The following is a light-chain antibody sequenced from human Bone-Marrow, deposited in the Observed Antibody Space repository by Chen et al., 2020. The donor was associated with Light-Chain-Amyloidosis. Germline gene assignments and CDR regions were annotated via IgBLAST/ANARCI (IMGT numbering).Light chain of an antibody. V-gene: IGLV3-21*02. CDR1: NIRSTS. J-gene: IGLJ3*02. CDR3: QVWDRSSDRPV. Sequence: SYVLTQPSPVSVASGQTATLACGGNNIRSTSRHWYQQTPGQAPLLVVYDASDRPSGIPERLSGSNSGNTATLTISRVEAGDEADYYCQVWDRSSDRPVFGGGTKLTVL. CDR2: DAS.